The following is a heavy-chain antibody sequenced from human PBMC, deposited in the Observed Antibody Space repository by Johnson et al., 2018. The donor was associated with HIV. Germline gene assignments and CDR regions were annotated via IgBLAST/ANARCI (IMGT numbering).Heavy chain of an antibody. CDR3: ARDSLETSDGAFDI. CDR1: GFTFSSYW. D-gene: IGHD1-1*01. J-gene: IGHJ3*02. Sequence: VQLVESGGGVVQPGGSLRLSCAASGFTFSSYWMSWVRQAPGKGLEWVSRINSDGSSTSYADSVKGRFTISRDNAKNTLYLQMNSLRAEDTAVYYCARDSLETSDGAFDIWGQGTMVTVSS. CDR2: INSDGSST. V-gene: IGHV3-74*01.